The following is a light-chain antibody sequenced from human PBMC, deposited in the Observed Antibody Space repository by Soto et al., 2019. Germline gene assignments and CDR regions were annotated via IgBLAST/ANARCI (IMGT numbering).Light chain of an antibody. Sequence: EIVMTQSPATLSVSPGERATLSCRASQSVSSNLAWYQQKPGQAPRLLIYGASTRPTGIPARFSGSGSGTEFTLTISSLQSEDFAVYYWQQYNNWPPLTVGGGTKVEIK. CDR2: GAS. V-gene: IGKV3-15*01. CDR1: QSVSSN. J-gene: IGKJ4*02. CDR3: QQYNNWPPLT.